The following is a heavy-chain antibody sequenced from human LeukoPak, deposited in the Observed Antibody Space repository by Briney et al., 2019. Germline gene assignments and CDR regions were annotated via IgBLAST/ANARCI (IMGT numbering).Heavy chain of an antibody. CDR3: ARGRASTVGFYYFDY. Sequence: GGSLRLSCAASGFTFSSYAMHWVPQAPGKGLEGGAVISYDGSNKYYADSVKGRFPISRDNSKNTLYLQMSSLRAEDTAVYYCARGRASTVGFYYFDYWGQGTLVTVSS. J-gene: IGHJ4*02. CDR2: ISYDGSNK. D-gene: IGHD1-26*01. CDR1: GFTFSSYA. V-gene: IGHV3-30-3*01.